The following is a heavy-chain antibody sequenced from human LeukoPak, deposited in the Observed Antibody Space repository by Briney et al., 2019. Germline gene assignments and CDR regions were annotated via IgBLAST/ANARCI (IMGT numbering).Heavy chain of an antibody. CDR3: ARDIVATITDAAFDI. D-gene: IGHD5-12*01. CDR2: ISAYNGNT. V-gene: IGHV1-18*01. Sequence: ASVKVSCTASGYTFTSYGISWVRQAPGQGLEWMGWISAYNGNTNYAQKLQGRVTMTTDTSTSTAYMKLRSLRSDDTAVYYCARDIVATITDAAFDIWGQGTMVTVSS. J-gene: IGHJ3*02. CDR1: GYTFTSYG.